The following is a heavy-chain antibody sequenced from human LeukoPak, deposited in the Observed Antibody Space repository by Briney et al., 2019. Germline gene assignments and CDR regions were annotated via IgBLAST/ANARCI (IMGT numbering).Heavy chain of an antibody. V-gene: IGHV4-59*11. CDR1: GGSISSHY. CDR3: ARGGKYSSSWYMDY. CDR2: IYYSGST. D-gene: IGHD6-13*01. Sequence: PSETLSLTCTVSGGSISSHYWSWIRQPPGKGLEWIGYIYYSGSTNYNPSLKSRVTISVDTSKNQFSLKLSSVTAADTAVYYCARGGKYSSSWYMDYWGQGTLVTVSS. J-gene: IGHJ4*02.